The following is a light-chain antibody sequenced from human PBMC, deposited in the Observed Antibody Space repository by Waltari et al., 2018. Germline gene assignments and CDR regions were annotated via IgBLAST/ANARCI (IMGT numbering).Light chain of an antibody. J-gene: IGKJ1*01. CDR2: WAS. CDR1: QSVLYSPNNKNY. CDR3: QQYSSTPPT. Sequence: DIVMTQSLDSLAVSLGECTTINCKSSQSVLYSPNNKNYLGWYQQKSGQPPKLLIYWASTRESGVPDRFSGSGSGTDFTLTISSLQAEDVAVYYCQQYSSTPPTFGQGTKVEIK. V-gene: IGKV4-1*01.